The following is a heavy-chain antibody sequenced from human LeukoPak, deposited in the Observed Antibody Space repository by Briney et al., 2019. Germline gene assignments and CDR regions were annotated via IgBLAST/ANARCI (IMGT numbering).Heavy chain of an antibody. D-gene: IGHD3-22*01. Sequence: PSETLSLTCAVYGGSFSGYYWSWIRQPPGKGLEWIGEINHSGSTNYNPSLKSRVTISVDTSKNQFSLKLSSVTAADTAVYYCASGTTYYYDSSGPIIDYWGQGTLVTVSS. CDR1: GGSFSGYY. CDR2: INHSGST. J-gene: IGHJ4*02. V-gene: IGHV4-34*01. CDR3: ASGTTYYYDSSGPIIDY.